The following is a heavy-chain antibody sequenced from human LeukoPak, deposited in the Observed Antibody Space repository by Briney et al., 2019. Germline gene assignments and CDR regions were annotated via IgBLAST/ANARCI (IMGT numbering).Heavy chain of an antibody. D-gene: IGHD3-10*01. V-gene: IGHV1-8*01. CDR1: GYTFTSYD. Sequence: ASVKVSXKASGYTFTSYDINWVRQATGQGLEWMGWMNPNSGNTGYAQKFQGRVTMTRNTSISTAYMELSSLRSEDTAVYYCARSVGGRLVRGVIGYWGQGTLVTVSS. CDR2: MNPNSGNT. J-gene: IGHJ4*02. CDR3: ARSVGGRLVRGVIGY.